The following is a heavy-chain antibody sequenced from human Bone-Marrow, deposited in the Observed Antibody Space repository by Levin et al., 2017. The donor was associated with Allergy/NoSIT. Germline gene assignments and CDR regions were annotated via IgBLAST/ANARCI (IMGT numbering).Heavy chain of an antibody. CDR1: GGSISSYY. D-gene: IGHD3-10*01. CDR2: IYYSGST. J-gene: IGHJ6*02. Sequence: SQTLSLTCTVSGGSISSYYWSWIRQPPGKGLEWIGYIYYSGSTNYNPSLKSRVTISVDTSKNQFSLKLSSVTAADTAVYYCARGGWAHQHYYYGMDGWGQGTTVTVSS. CDR3: ARGGWAHQHYYYGMDG. V-gene: IGHV4-59*01.